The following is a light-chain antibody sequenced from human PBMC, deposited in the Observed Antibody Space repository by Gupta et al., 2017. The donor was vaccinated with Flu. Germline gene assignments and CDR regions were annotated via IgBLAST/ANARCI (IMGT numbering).Light chain of an antibody. CDR3: ISYVGGDILI. V-gene: IGLV2-8*01. CDR2: AVT. CDR1: SSDVGAYDY. Sequence: SSDVGAYDYVSWYQQHPGKAPKLMIYAVTKRPSGVPDRFSGSKFANTASLTVSGLQADDEADYYCISYVGGDILIFGGGTKLTVL. J-gene: IGLJ2*01.